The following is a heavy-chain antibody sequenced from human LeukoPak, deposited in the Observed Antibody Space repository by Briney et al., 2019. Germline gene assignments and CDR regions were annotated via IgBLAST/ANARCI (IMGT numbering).Heavy chain of an antibody. Sequence: SETLSLTCTVSGGSISSYYWSGIRQPPGKGLEWIGYIYYSGSTNYNPSLKSRVTISVDTSKNQFSLKLSSVTAADTAVYYCARVGRQWLVTDYWGQGTLVTVSS. D-gene: IGHD6-19*01. J-gene: IGHJ4*02. V-gene: IGHV4-59*01. CDR1: GGSISSYY. CDR2: IYYSGST. CDR3: ARVGRQWLVTDY.